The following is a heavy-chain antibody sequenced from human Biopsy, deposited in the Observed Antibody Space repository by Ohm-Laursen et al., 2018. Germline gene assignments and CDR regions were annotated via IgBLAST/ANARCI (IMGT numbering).Heavy chain of an antibody. CDR3: ARHSLDDFWSGAHYYFDY. CDR1: GGSISSRNHY. CDR2: VSYSGST. Sequence: TLSLTCSVSGGSISSRNHYWGWLRQPPGKGLEWIGHVSYSGSTFYNSSLESRVTVSVDTSKNQFHLRLTSMSASDTAVYYCARHSLDDFWSGAHYYFDYWGLGTLVTVSS. D-gene: IGHD3-3*01. V-gene: IGHV4-39*01. J-gene: IGHJ4*02.